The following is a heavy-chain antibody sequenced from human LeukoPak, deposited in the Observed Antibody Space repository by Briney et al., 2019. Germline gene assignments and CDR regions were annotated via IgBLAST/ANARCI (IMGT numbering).Heavy chain of an antibody. Sequence: GGSLRLSCAASGFTFSSYGMHWVRQAPGKGLEGGAVVWYDGSNKYYADSVKGRFTISRDNSKNTLYLQMNSLRAEDTAVYYCARGTLYGSGSSFDAFDIWGQGTMVTVSS. CDR2: VWYDGSNK. D-gene: IGHD3-10*01. V-gene: IGHV3-33*01. CDR3: ARGTLYGSGSSFDAFDI. J-gene: IGHJ3*02. CDR1: GFTFSSYG.